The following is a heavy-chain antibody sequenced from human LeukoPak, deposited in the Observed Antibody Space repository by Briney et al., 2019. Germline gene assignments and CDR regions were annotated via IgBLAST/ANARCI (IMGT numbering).Heavy chain of an antibody. D-gene: IGHD6-13*01. CDR1: GGTFSSDA. V-gene: IGHV1-69*05. J-gene: IGHJ3*02. CDR3: ARDRSGSSSSWYMGDAFDI. CDR2: IIPSFGTA. Sequence: SVKVSCKASGGTFSSDAISWVRQAPGQGLEWMGRIIPSFGTANSAQKFQGRVTITTDESTSTAYMELSSLRSEDTAVYYCARDRSGSSSSWYMGDAFDIWGQGTMVTVSS.